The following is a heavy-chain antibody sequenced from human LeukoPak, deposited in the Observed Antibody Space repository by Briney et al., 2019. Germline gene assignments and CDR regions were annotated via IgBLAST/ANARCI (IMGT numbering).Heavy chain of an antibody. D-gene: IGHD3-3*01. V-gene: IGHV1-2*02. CDR3: ARYYDFWSGYYY. CDR2: INPNSGGT. J-gene: IGHJ4*02. CDR1: GYTFTGYY. Sequence: ASVKVSCKASGYTFTGYYMHWVRQAPGQGLEWMGWINPNSGGTNYAQKFQGRVTMTRDTSISTAYMELSRLRSDDTAVYYCARYYDFWSGYYYWGQGTLVTVSS.